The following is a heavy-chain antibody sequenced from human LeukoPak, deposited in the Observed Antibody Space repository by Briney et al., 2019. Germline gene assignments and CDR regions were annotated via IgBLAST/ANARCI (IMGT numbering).Heavy chain of an antibody. D-gene: IGHD3-10*01. CDR3: ARVALDYYGSGSYYNGGVGWFDP. J-gene: IGHJ5*02. CDR2: IYTSGST. V-gene: IGHV4-4*09. Sequence: RTSETLSLTCTVSGGSISSYYWSWIRQPPGKGLEWIGYIYTSGSTNYNPSLKSRVTISVDTSKNQFSLKLSSVTAADTAVYYCARVALDYYGSGSYYNGGVGWFDPWGQGTLVTVSS. CDR1: GGSISSYY.